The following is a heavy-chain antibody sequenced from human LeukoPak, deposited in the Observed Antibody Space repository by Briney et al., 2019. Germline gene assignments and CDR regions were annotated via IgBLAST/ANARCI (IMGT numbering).Heavy chain of an antibody. D-gene: IGHD3-10*01. CDR2: INHGGST. J-gene: IGHJ6*03. V-gene: IGHV4-34*01. CDR1: GGAFSGYY. CDR3: AREIPTYYYGSGSHPTYYYYMDV. Sequence: PSETLSLTCAVYGGAFSGYYWSWIRQPPGKGLEWIGEINHGGSTNYNPSLKSRVTISVDTSKNQFSLKLSSVTAADTAVYYCAREIPTYYYGSGSHPTYYYYMDVWGKGTTVTISS.